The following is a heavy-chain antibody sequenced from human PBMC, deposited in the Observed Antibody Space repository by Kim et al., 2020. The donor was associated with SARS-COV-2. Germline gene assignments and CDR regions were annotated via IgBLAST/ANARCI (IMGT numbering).Heavy chain of an antibody. CDR2: ISASNSYT. CDR3: ARVLYGAGSHYYFDL. D-gene: IGHD3-10*01. V-gene: IGHV3-11*05. Sequence: GSLRLSCAASAFTFSDFYMSWIRQAPGKGLEWVSYISASNSYTNYADSVKGRFTISRDNAQNSLYLQMSTLRAEDTAVYYCARVLYGAGSHYYFDLWGQGTLVTVSS. CDR1: AFTFSDFY. J-gene: IGHJ4*02.